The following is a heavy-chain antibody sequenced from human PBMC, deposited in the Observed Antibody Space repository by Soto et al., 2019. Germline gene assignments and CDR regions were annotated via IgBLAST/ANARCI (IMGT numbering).Heavy chain of an antibody. CDR1: GFTFSSYA. J-gene: IGHJ6*02. CDR3: ARSTTFHQFIRRFDSSGPRRGDYYYGMDV. V-gene: IGHV3-23*01. CDR2: ISGSGGST. Sequence: GGSLRLSCAASGFTFSSYAMSWVRQAPGKGLEWVSAISGSGGSTYYADSVKGRFTISRDNSKNTLYLQMNSLRAEDTAVYYCARSTTFHQFIRRFDSSGPRRGDYYYGMDVWGQGTTVTVSS. D-gene: IGHD3-22*01.